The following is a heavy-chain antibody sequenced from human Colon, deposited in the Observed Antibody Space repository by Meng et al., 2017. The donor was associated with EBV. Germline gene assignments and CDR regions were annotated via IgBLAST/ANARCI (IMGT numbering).Heavy chain of an antibody. CDR3: ARLYCSGGSCYTIDY. D-gene: IGHD2-15*01. CDR1: GYTFTSYA. V-gene: IGHV7-4-1*02. J-gene: IGHJ4*02. Sequence: QVRLVQAWSEWKRPGASVKVSCKASGYTFTSYAMNWWRQAPGQGLEWMGWINTNTGNPTYAQGFTGRFVFSLDTSVSTAYLQISSLKAADTAVYYCARLYCSGGSCYTIDYWGQGTLVTVSS. CDR2: INTNTGNP.